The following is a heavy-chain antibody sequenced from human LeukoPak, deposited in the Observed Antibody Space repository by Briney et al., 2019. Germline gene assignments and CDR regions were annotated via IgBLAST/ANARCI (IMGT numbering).Heavy chain of an antibody. CDR3: AGGPGDFLDTLHFDY. Sequence: GASVKVSCKASGYTFTSYYMHWVRQAPGQGLEWMGIINPSGGSTSYAQKFQGRVTLTADESTTTAYMELSSLTSEDTAVYYCAGGPGDFLDTLHFDYWGQGTLVTVSS. V-gene: IGHV1-46*01. J-gene: IGHJ4*02. CDR2: INPSGGST. D-gene: IGHD2-21*02. CDR1: GYTFTSYY.